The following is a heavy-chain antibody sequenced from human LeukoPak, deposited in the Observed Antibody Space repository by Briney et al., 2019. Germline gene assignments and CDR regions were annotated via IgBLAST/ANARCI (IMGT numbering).Heavy chain of an antibody. D-gene: IGHD2-15*01. J-gene: IGHJ4*02. V-gene: IGHV1-2*06. CDR2: INPNSGGT. CDR1: GYTFTGYY. CDR3: ASICSGGSCYTRNFDY. Sequence: ASVKVSCKASGYTFTGYYMHWVRQAPGQGLEWMGRINPNSGGTNFAQKFQGRVTMTRDTSISTAYMELSRLRSDDTAVYYCASICSGGSCYTRNFDYWGQGTLATVSS.